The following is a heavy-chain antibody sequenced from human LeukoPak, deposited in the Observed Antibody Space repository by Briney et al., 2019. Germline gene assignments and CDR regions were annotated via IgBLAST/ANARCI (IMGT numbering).Heavy chain of an antibody. Sequence: GGSLRLSCAASGFIFSRFWMHWVRQAPGKGLGWVSRINSDGSSTSYADSVKGRFTISRNNAKNTLYLQMNSLRAEDTAVYYCALSSGWYGGLDPWGQGTLVTVSS. CDR3: ALSSGWYGGLDP. D-gene: IGHD6-19*01. J-gene: IGHJ5*02. V-gene: IGHV3-74*01. CDR1: GFIFSRFW. CDR2: INSDGSST.